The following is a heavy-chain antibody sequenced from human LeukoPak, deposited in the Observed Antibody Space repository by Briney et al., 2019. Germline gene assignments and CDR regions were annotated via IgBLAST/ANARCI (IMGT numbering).Heavy chain of an antibody. V-gene: IGHV1-18*04. CDR1: GYTFTNYG. D-gene: IGHD6-19*01. Sequence: ASVKVSCKASGYTFTNYGITWVRQAPGQGLEWMGWINAYNGYTNYAQKIQDRVTVTTDTSTSTAYMELRSLRSDDTAVYYCARGRGGSDWYYCDNWGQGTLVTVSS. CDR2: INAYNGYT. J-gene: IGHJ4*02. CDR3: ARGRGGSDWYYCDN.